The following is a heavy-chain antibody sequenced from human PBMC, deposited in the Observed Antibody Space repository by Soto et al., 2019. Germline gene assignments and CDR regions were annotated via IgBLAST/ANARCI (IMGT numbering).Heavy chain of an antibody. Sequence: QVQLVESGGGVVQPGRSLRLSCAASGFTFSSYAMHWVRQAPGKGLEWVAVISYDGSNKYYADSVKGRFTISRDNSKNTLYLQMNRLRAEDTAVYYCARGSPSSSWYYYWGQGTLVTVSS. CDR3: ARGSPSSSWYYY. CDR2: ISYDGSNK. V-gene: IGHV3-30-3*01. CDR1: GFTFSSYA. D-gene: IGHD6-13*01. J-gene: IGHJ4*02.